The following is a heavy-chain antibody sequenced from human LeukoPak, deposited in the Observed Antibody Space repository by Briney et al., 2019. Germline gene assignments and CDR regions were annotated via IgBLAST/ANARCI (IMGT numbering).Heavy chain of an antibody. CDR2: ISWDGGST. CDR3: AKDHSSYYYYYMDV. CDR1: GFTFDDYT. Sequence: PGGSLRLSCAASGFTFDDYTMHWVRQAPGKGLEWVSLISWDGGSTYYADSVKGRFTISRDNSKNSLYLQMNSLRTEDTALYYCAKDHSSYYYYYMDVWGKGTTVTVSS. J-gene: IGHJ6*03. D-gene: IGHD2-15*01. V-gene: IGHV3-43*01.